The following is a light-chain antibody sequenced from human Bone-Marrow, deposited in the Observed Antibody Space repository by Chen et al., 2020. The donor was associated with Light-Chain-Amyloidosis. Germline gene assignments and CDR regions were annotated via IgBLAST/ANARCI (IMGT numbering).Light chain of an antibody. V-gene: IGKV3-11*01. CDR1: QNVGYF. Sequence: EIMLTQSPATLSLSPGERATLSCRASQNVGYFLIWLQQRPGQAPRLLFYDSSYRATGVPARFSADGSGTDFTLTISSLEPEDFAVYYCLQRHDWPVTFGGGTKVEIK. J-gene: IGKJ4*01. CDR3: LQRHDWPVT. CDR2: DSS.